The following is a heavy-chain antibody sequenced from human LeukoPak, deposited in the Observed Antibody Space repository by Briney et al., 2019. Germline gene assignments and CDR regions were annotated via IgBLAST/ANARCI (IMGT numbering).Heavy chain of an antibody. V-gene: IGHV3-21*01. Sequence: PGGSLRLSCAASEFTLSSYNMKWVRQAPGKGLEWVSSISYRSSDIEYADSVKGRFTISRDSAKQLLYLQMSSLRAEDTAVYYCARVYSSSWYSGYLYMDVWGKGTTVTVSS. J-gene: IGHJ6*03. CDR3: ARVYSSSWYSGYLYMDV. CDR1: EFTLSSYN. D-gene: IGHD6-13*01. CDR2: ISYRSSDI.